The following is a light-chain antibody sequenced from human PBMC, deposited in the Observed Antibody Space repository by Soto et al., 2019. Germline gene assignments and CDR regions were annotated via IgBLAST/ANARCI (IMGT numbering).Light chain of an antibody. J-gene: IGKJ5*01. Sequence: EIVMTQSPATLSVSPGERATLSCRASQSVSSNLAWYQQKPGQAPRLLIYGASTRATGIPARFSGSGSGTEFTLTISSLQSEDFGIYYCQQYNNWPPVTVGQGTRLEIK. CDR3: QQYNNWPPVT. V-gene: IGKV3-15*01. CDR1: QSVSSN. CDR2: GAS.